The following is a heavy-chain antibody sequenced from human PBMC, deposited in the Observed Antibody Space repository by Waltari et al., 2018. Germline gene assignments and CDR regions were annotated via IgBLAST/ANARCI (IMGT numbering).Heavy chain of an antibody. CDR2: INHSGST. CDR1: GGSFSGYY. Sequence: QVQLQQWGAGLLKPSETLSLTCAVYGGSFSGYYWRWIRQPPGKGLEWIGEINHSGSTNYNPSLKSRVTISVDTSKNQFSLKLSSVTAADTAVYYCARARVKSGSYYASRYFDLWGRGTLVTVSS. J-gene: IGHJ2*01. CDR3: ARARVKSGSYYASRYFDL. V-gene: IGHV4-34*01. D-gene: IGHD1-26*01.